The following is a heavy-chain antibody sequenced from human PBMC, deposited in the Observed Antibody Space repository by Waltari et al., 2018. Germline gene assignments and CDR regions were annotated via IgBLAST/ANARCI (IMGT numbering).Heavy chain of an antibody. J-gene: IGHJ3*02. CDR1: GFTFSSYS. CDR3: ASSYCGGDCLRGAFDI. D-gene: IGHD2-21*01. V-gene: IGHV3-21*01. CDR2: ISSSSSYI. Sequence: EVQLVESGGGLVKPGGSLRLSCAASGFTFSSYSMNWVRQAPGKGLEWVSSISSSSSYIYYADSVKGRFTISRDNAKNSLYLQMNSLRAEDTAVYYCASSYCGGDCLRGAFDIWGQWTMVTVSS.